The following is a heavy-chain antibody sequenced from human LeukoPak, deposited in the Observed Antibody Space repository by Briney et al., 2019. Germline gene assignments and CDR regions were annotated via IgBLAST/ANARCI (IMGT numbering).Heavy chain of an antibody. J-gene: IGHJ4*02. Sequence: SETLSLTCTVSGGSISSSSYYWGWIRQPPGKGLEWFGSIYYSGSTYYNPSLKSRVTISVDTSKNQFSLKLSSVTAADTAVYYCARHSHPTLRFLEWSYGDYWGQGTLVTVSS. D-gene: IGHD3-3*01. CDR3: ARHSHPTLRFLEWSYGDY. CDR2: IYYSGST. V-gene: IGHV4-39*01. CDR1: GGSISSSSYY.